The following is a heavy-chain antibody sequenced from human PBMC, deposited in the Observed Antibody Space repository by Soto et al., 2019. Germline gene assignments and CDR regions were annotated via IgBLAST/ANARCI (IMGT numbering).Heavy chain of an antibody. J-gene: IGHJ2*01. D-gene: IGHD6-13*01. CDR1: GFSLSNARMG. Sequence: QVTLKESGPVLVKPTETLTLTCTVSGFSLSNARMGVSWIRQPPGKALEWLAHIFSNDEKSYSTSLKSRLTISKDTAKSQVVLTMTNTDPVDTDTYYCARIPLGAAAGIDWYFDLWGRGTLVTVST. CDR2: IFSNDEK. V-gene: IGHV2-26*01. CDR3: ARIPLGAAAGIDWYFDL.